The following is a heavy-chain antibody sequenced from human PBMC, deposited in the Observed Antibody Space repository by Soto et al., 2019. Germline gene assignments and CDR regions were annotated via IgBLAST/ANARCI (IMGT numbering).Heavy chain of an antibody. CDR1: GDSVSSNSAA. V-gene: IGHV6-1*01. CDR2: TYYRSRWYN. J-gene: IGHJ6*03. CDR3: AGTTSHQWYYMDV. Sequence: QVQLQESGPGLGKPSQTLSLTCAISGDSVSSNSAAWNWIRLSPSRGLEWLARTYYRSRWYNDYAVSVRSRITVNPDTSKNQFSLQLTSVTPEDTAVYYCAGTTSHQWYYMDVWGKGTTVTVSS. D-gene: IGHD1-7*01.